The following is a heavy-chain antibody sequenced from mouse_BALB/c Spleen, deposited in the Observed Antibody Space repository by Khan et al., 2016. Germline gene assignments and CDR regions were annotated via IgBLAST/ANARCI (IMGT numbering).Heavy chain of an antibody. D-gene: IGHD2-2*01. V-gene: IGHV7-3*02. Sequence: EVELVESGGGLVQPGGSLRLSCATSGFTFTDYYMSWVRQPPGKALEWLGFIRNKANGYTTEYSASVKGRFTISRDNSQSILYLPMNTLRADASATYSGAGFGWLRRDWYVDVWGAGTTLTVSS. CDR1: GFTFTDYY. CDR2: IRNKANGYTT. J-gene: IGHJ1*01. CDR3: AGFGWLRRDWYVDV.